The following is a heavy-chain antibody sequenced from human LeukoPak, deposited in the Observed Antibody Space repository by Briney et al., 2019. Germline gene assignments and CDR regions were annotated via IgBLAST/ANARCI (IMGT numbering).Heavy chain of an antibody. CDR2: ISYDGSNK. CDR1: GFTFSSYG. Sequence: PGRSLRLSCAASGFTFSSYGMHWVRQAPGKGLEWVAVISYDGSNKYYADSVKGRFTISRDNSKNTLYLQMNSLRAEDTAVYYCARDPEDQTGGFDYWGQGTLVTVSS. V-gene: IGHV3-30*03. D-gene: IGHD7-27*01. J-gene: IGHJ4*02. CDR3: ARDPEDQTGGFDY.